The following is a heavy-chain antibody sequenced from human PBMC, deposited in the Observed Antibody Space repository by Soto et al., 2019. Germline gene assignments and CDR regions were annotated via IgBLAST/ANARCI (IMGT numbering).Heavy chain of an antibody. V-gene: IGHV3-64*01. J-gene: IGHJ4*02. CDR2: ISSNGRGT. Sequence: HPGGSLRLSCAASGFTFSSYAMHWVRQAPEKGLEYVSAISSNGRGTYYANSVKGRFTISRDNSKNTLYLQMGSLRAEDMAVYYCARSPGYYYDTSGYSDYWGQGT. CDR1: GFTFSSYA. D-gene: IGHD3-22*01. CDR3: ARSPGYYYDTSGYSDY.